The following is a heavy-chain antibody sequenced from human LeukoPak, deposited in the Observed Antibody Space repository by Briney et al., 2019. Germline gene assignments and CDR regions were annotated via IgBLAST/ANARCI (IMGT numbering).Heavy chain of an antibody. CDR1: GFTFSSYA. Sequence: GGSMRLSCAASGFTFSSYAMTWVRQAPGKGLEWVSAISGSADSTYYADSVKGRFTISRDNSKNTLYLQMNSLRAEHTAVYYCAKDQRRGYCSSTSCYIDYWGQGTLVTVSS. J-gene: IGHJ4*02. CDR2: ISGSADST. V-gene: IGHV3-23*01. CDR3: AKDQRRGYCSSTSCYIDY. D-gene: IGHD2-2*02.